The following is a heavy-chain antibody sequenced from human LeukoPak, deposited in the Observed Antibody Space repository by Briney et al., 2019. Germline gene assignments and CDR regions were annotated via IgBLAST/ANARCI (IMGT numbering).Heavy chain of an antibody. CDR2: INSDGRIT. J-gene: IGHJ4*02. CDR1: GFIFSSYW. Sequence: QAGGSLRLSCAASGFIFSSYWIHWVRQAPGKGLVWVSRINSDGRITTYADSVKGRFTISRDNAKNTLFLQMNSLRAEDTAVYSCALSREAAGTVFDDWGQGTLVTVSS. CDR3: ALSREAAGTVFDD. D-gene: IGHD6-13*01. V-gene: IGHV3-74*01.